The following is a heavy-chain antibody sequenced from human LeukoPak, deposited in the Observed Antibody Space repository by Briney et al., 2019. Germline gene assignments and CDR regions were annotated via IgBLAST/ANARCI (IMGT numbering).Heavy chain of an antibody. V-gene: IGHV4-4*07. D-gene: IGHD1-26*01. CDR1: GGSISSYY. CDR2: ISTSGST. J-gene: IGHJ4*02. CDR3: ARGRGATTPYYFDY. Sequence: PSETLSLTCTVSGGSISSYYWSWIRQPAGKGLESIGHISTSGSTNYNPSLKSRVTMSVDTSKNQFSLKLSSVTAADTAVYYCARGRGATTPYYFDYWGQGTLVTVSS.